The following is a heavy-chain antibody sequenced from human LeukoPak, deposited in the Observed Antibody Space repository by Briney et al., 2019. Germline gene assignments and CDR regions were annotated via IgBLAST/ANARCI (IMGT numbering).Heavy chain of an antibody. V-gene: IGHV4-61*02. CDR3: ARVRPYSSSWSVVFDY. CDR1: GGSISSGSYY. D-gene: IGHD6-13*01. Sequence: SETLSLTCTVSGGSISSGSYYWSWIRQPAGKGLEWIGRIYTSGSTNYNPSLKSRVTISVDTSKNQFSLKLSSVTAADTAVYYCARVRPYSSSWSVVFDYWGQGTLVTVSS. J-gene: IGHJ4*02. CDR2: IYTSGST.